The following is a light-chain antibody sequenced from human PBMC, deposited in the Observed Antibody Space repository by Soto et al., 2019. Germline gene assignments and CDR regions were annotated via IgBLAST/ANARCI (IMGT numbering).Light chain of an antibody. CDR3: QQYYSYST. J-gene: IGKJ1*01. CDR1: QSIGTQ. CDR2: GAF. Sequence: DTQMTQSPSTVSASVGDRVTIICRASQSIGTQLAWYQQKPGKAPKLLISGAFSLESGVPSRFSGSGSGTEFALTISSLQPDDFATDYCQQYYSYSTFGQGTRVDI. V-gene: IGKV1-5*02.